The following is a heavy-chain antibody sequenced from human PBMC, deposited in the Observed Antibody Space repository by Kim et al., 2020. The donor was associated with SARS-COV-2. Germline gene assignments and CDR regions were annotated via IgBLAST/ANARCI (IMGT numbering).Heavy chain of an antibody. V-gene: IGHV3-7*01. D-gene: IGHD3-16*01. CDR1: GFTFSDYW. J-gene: IGHJ4*02. CDR2: IKEDGTEK. CDR3: VRDRREDFLVVRGLG. Sequence: GGSLRLSCAASGFTFSDYWMAWVRQAPGEGLEWVAHIKEDGTEKYYVDSVKGRFTISRDNAKNSLYLQMNSLRVEDTAVYYCVRDRREDFLVVRGLGGDQGTLVTVSS.